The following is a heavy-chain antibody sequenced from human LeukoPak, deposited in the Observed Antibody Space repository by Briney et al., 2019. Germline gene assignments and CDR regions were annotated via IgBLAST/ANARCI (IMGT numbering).Heavy chain of an antibody. V-gene: IGHV3-11*01. CDR2: IISSGSTI. CDR3: ARGGVRVGAQTAY. J-gene: IGHJ4*02. Sequence: GGSLRLSWAAAGFTFSDYYMSWIRQAPGKGLEWVSYIISSGSTIYYADSVKGRFTISRDNAKNSLFLQMNSLRAEDTAVYYCARGGVRVGAQTAYWGQGTLVTVSP. D-gene: IGHD1-26*01. CDR1: GFTFSDYY.